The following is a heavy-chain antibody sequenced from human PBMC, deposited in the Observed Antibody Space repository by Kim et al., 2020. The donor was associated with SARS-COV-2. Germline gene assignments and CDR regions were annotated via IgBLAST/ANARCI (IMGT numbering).Heavy chain of an antibody. J-gene: IGHJ5*02. CDR1: GFTFSSYD. CDR3: ARDLLGYCSSTSCSGQRFDP. Sequence: GGSLRLSCAASGFTFSSYDMHWVRQATGKGLEWVSAIGTAGDTYYPGSVKGRFTISRENAKNSLYLQMNSLRAGDTAVYYCARDLLGYCSSTSCSGQRFDPWGQGTLVTVSS. D-gene: IGHD2-2*01. CDR2: IGTAGDT. V-gene: IGHV3-13*01.